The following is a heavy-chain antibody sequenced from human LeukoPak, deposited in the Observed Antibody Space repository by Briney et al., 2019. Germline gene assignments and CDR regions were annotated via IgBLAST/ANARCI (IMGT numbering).Heavy chain of an antibody. Sequence: GGSLRLSCAASGFTFSSYGMHWVRQAPGKGLEWVAIISYDGSYQYYLDSVKGRFTISRDNSKNTVFLQMNSLKPEDTAVYYCAKDVATQLWYYFDSWGQGTLVTVSS. CDR3: AKDVATQLWYYFDS. CDR2: ISYDGSYQ. CDR1: GFTFSSYG. D-gene: IGHD5-18*01. J-gene: IGHJ4*02. V-gene: IGHV3-30*18.